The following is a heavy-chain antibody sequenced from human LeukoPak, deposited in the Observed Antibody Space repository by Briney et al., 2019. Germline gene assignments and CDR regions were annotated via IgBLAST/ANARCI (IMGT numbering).Heavy chain of an antibody. CDR2: ISYDGSNK. V-gene: IGHV3-30*18. CDR1: GFTFSSYG. CDR3: AKITEWLSPYYYGMDV. J-gene: IGHJ6*02. D-gene: IGHD3-3*01. Sequence: GRSLRLSCAASGFTFSSYGMHWVRQAPGKGLEWVAVISYDGSNKYYADSVKGRFTISRDNSKNTLYLQMNSLRAEDTAVYYCAKITEWLSPYYYGMDVWGQGTTVTVSS.